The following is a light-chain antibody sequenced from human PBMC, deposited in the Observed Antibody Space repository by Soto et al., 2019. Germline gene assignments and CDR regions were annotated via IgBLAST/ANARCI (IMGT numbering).Light chain of an antibody. CDR2: LGS. Sequence: DIVMTQSSLSLPVTPGEPASISCRSSQSLLHSNGYNYVDWYLQKPGQSPQLLIYLGSNRASGVPDRFSGSGSGTDFTLKISRVEAEDVRVYYCMQPLQALYTFGQVTKLEIK. CDR3: MQPLQALYT. V-gene: IGKV2-28*01. CDR1: QSLLHSNGYNY. J-gene: IGKJ2*01.